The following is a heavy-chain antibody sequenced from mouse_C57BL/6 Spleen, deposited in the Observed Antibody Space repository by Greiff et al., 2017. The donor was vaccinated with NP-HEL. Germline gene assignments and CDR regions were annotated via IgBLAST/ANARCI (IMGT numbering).Heavy chain of an antibody. J-gene: IGHJ3*01. V-gene: IGHV1-7*01. CDR1: GYTFTSYW. CDR2: INPSSGYT. Sequence: QVQLQQSGAELVKPGASVKLSCKASGYTFTSYWMHWVKQRPGQGLEWIGYINPSSGYTKYNQKFKDQATLTVDKSSSTAYMRLSSLTYEDSAVSYCAAGGAWFAYWGQGTMVTVSA. CDR3: AAGGAWFAY.